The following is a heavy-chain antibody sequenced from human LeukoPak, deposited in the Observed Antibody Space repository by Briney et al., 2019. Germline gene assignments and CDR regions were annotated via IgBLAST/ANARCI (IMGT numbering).Heavy chain of an antibody. V-gene: IGHV3-21*01. CDR1: GFTFSIYS. J-gene: IGHJ4*02. Sequence: PGGSLRLSCAASGFTFSIYSMNWVRRAPGKGLEWLSSISSDSSYIFYADSVKGRFTISRDNSKNTLYLQMNSLRAEDTAVYYCARDITQAFWSGYYSDYWGQGTLVTVSS. CDR2: ISSDSSYI. CDR3: ARDITQAFWSGYYSDY. D-gene: IGHD3-3*01.